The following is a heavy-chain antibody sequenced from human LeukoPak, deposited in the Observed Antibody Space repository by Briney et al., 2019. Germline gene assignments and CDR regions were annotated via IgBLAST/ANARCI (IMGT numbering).Heavy chain of an antibody. D-gene: IGHD5-12*01. CDR3: AMGAIVATIDY. Sequence: PGGSPRLSCAASGLTVSSNYMSWARHAPGKGLEWFSLIYSGSSTYYADSVKGRFTISRDKSKNTMCLQMSSLRVEDTAVYYCAMGAIVATIDYWGQGTLVTVSS. CDR2: IYSGSST. V-gene: IGHV3-66*01. CDR1: GLTVSSNY. J-gene: IGHJ4*02.